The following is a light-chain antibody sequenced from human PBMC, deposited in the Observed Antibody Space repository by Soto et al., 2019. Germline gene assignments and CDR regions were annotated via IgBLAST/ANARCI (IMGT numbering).Light chain of an antibody. J-gene: IGKJ4*01. CDR3: QKYNSAPLT. CDR1: QSISNY. Sequence: DIQMTHSPSSLSASVIYGVTITCRASQSISNYLSWYQQKPGKAPKLLINVASTLQSGVPSRFSGSGSGTDFTLTISSLQPEDVATYYCQKYNSAPLTFGGGTKVDIK. CDR2: VAS. V-gene: IGKV1-39*01.